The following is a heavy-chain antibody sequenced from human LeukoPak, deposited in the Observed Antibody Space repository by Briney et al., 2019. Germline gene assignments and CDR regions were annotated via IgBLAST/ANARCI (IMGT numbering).Heavy chain of an antibody. J-gene: IGHJ4*02. CDR2: IHTNGNT. Sequence: SQTLSLTCTVSGDSISSGNYYWNWIRQPAGQGLEYIGRIHTNGNTEYNPSLKSRVTISVDTSKNQFSLKLSSVTAADTAVYYCARFRSNWDFDYWGQGTLVTVSS. CDR3: ARFRSNWDFDY. D-gene: IGHD7-27*01. V-gene: IGHV4-61*02. CDR1: GDSISSGNYY.